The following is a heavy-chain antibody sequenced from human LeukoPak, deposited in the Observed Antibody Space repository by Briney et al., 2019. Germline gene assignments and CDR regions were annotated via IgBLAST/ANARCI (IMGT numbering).Heavy chain of an antibody. J-gene: IGHJ4*02. D-gene: IGHD3-16*01. Sequence: PGRSLRLSCAAAGFTFSSYGMHWVRQAPGKGLEWVAVISYNGRNDYYVDSVKGRFTISRDNSENTLYLQMNSLRAEDTAVHYCAKGEFQAGGKADYWGQGTLVTVSS. CDR1: GFTFSSYG. CDR3: AKGEFQAGGKADY. CDR2: ISYNGRND. V-gene: IGHV3-30*18.